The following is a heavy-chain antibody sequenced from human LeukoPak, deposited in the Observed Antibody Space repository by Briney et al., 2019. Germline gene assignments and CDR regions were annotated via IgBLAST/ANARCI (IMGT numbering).Heavy chain of an antibody. V-gene: IGHV3-74*01. D-gene: IGHD4-23*01. Sequence: QPGGSLRLSCAASGFTFSSYAMSWVRQGPGEGLEWVSRIDSDGSTTNYADSVKGRFTISRDNARNTLYLQMSNLRAEDTAVYYCAKPAFRLNGNSYYYYYALDVWGHGTTVTVSS. J-gene: IGHJ6*02. CDR3: AKPAFRLNGNSYYYYYALDV. CDR2: IDSDGSTT. CDR1: GFTFSSYA.